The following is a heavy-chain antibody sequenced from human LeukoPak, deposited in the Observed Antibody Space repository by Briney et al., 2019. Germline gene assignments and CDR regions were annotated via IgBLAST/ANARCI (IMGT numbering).Heavy chain of an antibody. CDR2: ISYDGSNK. CDR3: ARDQSGYDSSGYYYYVDAFDI. CDR1: GFTFSSYA. J-gene: IGHJ3*02. V-gene: IGHV3-30-3*01. D-gene: IGHD3-22*01. Sequence: GGSLRLSCAASGFTFSSYAMHWVRQAPGKGLEWVAVISYDGSNKYYADSVKGRFTISRDNSKNTLYLQMNSLRAEDTAVYYCARDQSGYDSSGYYYYVDAFDIWGQGTMVTVSS.